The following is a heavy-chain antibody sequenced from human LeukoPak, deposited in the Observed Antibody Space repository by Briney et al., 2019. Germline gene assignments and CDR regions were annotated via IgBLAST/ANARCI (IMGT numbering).Heavy chain of an antibody. CDR3: AREDYGDYAGGYYFDY. V-gene: IGHV3-74*01. Sequence: GGSLRLSCAASGFTFNYFWMHWVRQAPGKGLVWVSRIKSDGSSTTYADSVKGRFAISRDNAKNTLYLQMNSLRAEDTAVYYCAREDYGDYAGGYYFDYWGQGTLVTVSS. CDR1: GFTFNYFW. CDR2: IKSDGSST. J-gene: IGHJ4*02. D-gene: IGHD4-17*01.